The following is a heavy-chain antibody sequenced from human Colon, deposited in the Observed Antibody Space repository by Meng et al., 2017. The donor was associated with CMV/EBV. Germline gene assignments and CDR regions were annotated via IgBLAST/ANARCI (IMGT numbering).Heavy chain of an antibody. J-gene: IGHJ5*01. CDR1: GYTFTHNM. Sequence: KVSCKTYGYTFTHNMIHWARLAPGQGLEWMGIINPNDDTKYYTQKFQGRITMTRDTSTSTVYMELSSLRSEDTAVYYCARDRLIPDSWGQGTLVTVSS. CDR3: ARDRLIPDS. V-gene: IGHV1-46*01. CDR2: INPNDDTK. D-gene: IGHD6-19*01.